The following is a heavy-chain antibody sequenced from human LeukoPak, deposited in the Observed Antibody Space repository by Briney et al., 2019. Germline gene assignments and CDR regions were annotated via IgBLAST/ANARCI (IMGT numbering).Heavy chain of an antibody. J-gene: IGHJ4*02. V-gene: IGHV3-9*01. CDR2: SSWNSGSI. Sequence: GSSLRLSCAAAGFTFDDCAMHWVRQAPGKGLEWVSGSSWNSGSIGYADSVKGRFTIPRDNAKTSLYLQMNSLRAEDTALYYCTKDVGRRIAARQGYFDYWGQGTLVTVSS. CDR1: GFTFDDCA. D-gene: IGHD6-6*01. CDR3: TKDVGRRIAARQGYFDY.